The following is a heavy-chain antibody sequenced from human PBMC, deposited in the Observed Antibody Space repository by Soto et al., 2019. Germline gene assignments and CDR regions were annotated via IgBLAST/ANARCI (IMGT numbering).Heavy chain of an antibody. CDR3: ASMIGVVRPYYYYYGMDV. CDR1: GFTFSSYS. Sequence: GGSLRLPCAASGFTFSSYSMNWVRQAPGKGLEWVSYISSSSSTIYYADSVKGRFTISRENAKNSLYLQMNSLRDEDTAVYYCASMIGVVRPYYYYYGMDVWGQGATVTVSS. CDR2: ISSSSSTI. V-gene: IGHV3-48*02. J-gene: IGHJ6*02. D-gene: IGHD3-22*01.